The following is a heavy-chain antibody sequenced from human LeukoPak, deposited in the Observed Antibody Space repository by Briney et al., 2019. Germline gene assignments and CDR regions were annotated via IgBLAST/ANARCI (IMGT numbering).Heavy chain of an antibody. CDR2: IYYSGST. CDR1: GGSISSYY. V-gene: IGHV4-59*12. Sequence: KSSETLSLTCTVSGGSISSYYWSWIRQPPGKGLEWIGYIYYSGSTNYNPSLKSRVTISVDTSKNQFSLKLMSVTAADTAVYYCARDGSGNHYWGRGTLVTVSS. D-gene: IGHD1-14*01. J-gene: IGHJ4*02. CDR3: ARDGSGNHY.